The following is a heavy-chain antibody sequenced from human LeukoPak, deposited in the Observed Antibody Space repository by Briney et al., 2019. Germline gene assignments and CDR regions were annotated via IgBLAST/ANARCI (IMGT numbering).Heavy chain of an antibody. V-gene: IGHV1-8*01. CDR3: ARRVGSGWPVQH. CDR2: MNPNSGNT. CDR1: GYTFSSYD. Sequence: ASVKVSCKASGYTFSSYDINWVRQATGQGLEWMGWMNPNSGNTGYAQKFQGRLNMTRNTSISTAYMELSSLRSEDTAVYYCARRVGSGWPVQHWGQGSLVTVSS. D-gene: IGHD6-19*01. J-gene: IGHJ1*01.